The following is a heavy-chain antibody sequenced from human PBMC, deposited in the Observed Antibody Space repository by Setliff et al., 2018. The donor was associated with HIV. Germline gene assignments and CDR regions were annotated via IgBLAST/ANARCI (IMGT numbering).Heavy chain of an antibody. CDR2: IYYSGST. D-gene: IGHD1-1*01. Sequence: SETLSLTCTVSGGSISSYSWSWIRQPPGKGLEWIGYIYYSGSTNYNPSLKIRITISVDTSKNHFSLKLRSVTAADTAVYYCAQLGMVDDFDYWGQGTLVTVSS. J-gene: IGHJ4*02. CDR1: GGSISSYS. V-gene: IGHV4-59*01. CDR3: AQLGMVDDFDY.